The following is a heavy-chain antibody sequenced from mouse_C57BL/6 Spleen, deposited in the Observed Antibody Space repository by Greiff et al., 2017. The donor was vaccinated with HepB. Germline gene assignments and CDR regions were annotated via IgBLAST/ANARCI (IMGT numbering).Heavy chain of an antibody. Sequence: VQLVESGAELARPGASVKMSCKASGYTFTSYTMHWVKQRPGQGLEWIGYINPSSGYTKYNQKFKDKATLTADKSSSTAYMQLSSLTSEDSAVYYGAREGRNWDGAYWYFDVWGTGTTVTVSS. J-gene: IGHJ1*03. D-gene: IGHD4-1*01. CDR1: GYTFTSYT. CDR2: INPSSGYT. CDR3: AREGRNWDGAYWYFDV. V-gene: IGHV1-4*01.